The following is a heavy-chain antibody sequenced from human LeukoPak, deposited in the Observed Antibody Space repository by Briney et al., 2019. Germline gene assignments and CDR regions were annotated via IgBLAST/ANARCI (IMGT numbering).Heavy chain of an antibody. CDR1: GCTFTNYG. V-gene: IGHV1-18*01. J-gene: IGHJ6*03. CDR2: ISTYNGNT. Sequence: ASVTVSCKASGCTFTNYGISWVRQAPGQGREGMGWISTYNGNTNYAQKLQGRVTMTTDTSTSTAYMELRRLRSDDTAVYYCARDLGRYCSGGRCHYYSYYMDVWGKGTTVTVSS. CDR3: ARDLGRYCSGGRCHYYSYYMDV. D-gene: IGHD2-15*01.